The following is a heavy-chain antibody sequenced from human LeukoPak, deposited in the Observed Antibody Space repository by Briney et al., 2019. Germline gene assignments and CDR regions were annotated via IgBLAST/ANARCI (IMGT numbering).Heavy chain of an antibody. CDR1: GFTFDDYA. CDR3: ARAYKDRSLAGKKEFFQH. D-gene: IGHD6-19*01. Sequence: PGRSLRLSCAASGFTFDDYAMHWVRQAPGKGLEWVSGISWNSGSIGYADSVKGRFTISGDNANNFLYLQMNSLRAEDTALYYCARAYKDRSLAGKKEFFQHWGQGTLVTVSS. CDR2: ISWNSGSI. V-gene: IGHV3-9*01. J-gene: IGHJ1*01.